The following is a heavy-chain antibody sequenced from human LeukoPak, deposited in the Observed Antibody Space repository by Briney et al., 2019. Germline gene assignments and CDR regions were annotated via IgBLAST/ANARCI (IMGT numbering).Heavy chain of an antibody. CDR2: ISGSGGST. CDR1: GFTFSSYA. D-gene: IGHD3-3*01. Sequence: GGSLRLSCAASGFTFSSYAMSWVRQAPGKGLEWVSAISGSGGSTYYADSVKGRFTISRDNSKNTLYLQMNSLRAEDTAVYYCARTYYDFWSTRTRDAFDIWGQGTMVTVSS. J-gene: IGHJ3*02. V-gene: IGHV3-23*01. CDR3: ARTYYDFWSTRTRDAFDI.